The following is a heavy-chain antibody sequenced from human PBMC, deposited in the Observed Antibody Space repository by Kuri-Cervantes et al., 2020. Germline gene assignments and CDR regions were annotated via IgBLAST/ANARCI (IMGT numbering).Heavy chain of an antibody. CDR2: ISYDGSNK. J-gene: IGHJ4*02. CDR1: GFTFSSYS. Sequence: GGSLRLSCAASGFTFSSYSMNWVRQAPGKGLEWVAVISYDGSNKYYADSVKGRFTISRDNSKNTLYLQMNSLRAEDTAVYYCARSEVCGGDCYLDYWGQGTLVTVSS. CDR3: ARSEVCGGDCYLDY. V-gene: IGHV3-30*03. D-gene: IGHD2-21*02.